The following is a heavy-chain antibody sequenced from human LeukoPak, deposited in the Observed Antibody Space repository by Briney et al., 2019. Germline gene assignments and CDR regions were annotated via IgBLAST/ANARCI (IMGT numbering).Heavy chain of an antibody. CDR2: IYYSGST. CDR3: ARGAYVSSWYNYNSPGGGSFDY. V-gene: IGHV4-59*01. CDR1: GGSISSYY. D-gene: IGHD6-13*01. Sequence: SETLSLTCTVSGGSISSYYWSWIRQPPGKGLEWIGYIYYSGSTNYNPSLKSRVTISVDTSKNQFSLKLSSVTAADTAVYYCARGAYVSSWYNYNSPGGGSFDYWGQGTLVTVSS. J-gene: IGHJ4*02.